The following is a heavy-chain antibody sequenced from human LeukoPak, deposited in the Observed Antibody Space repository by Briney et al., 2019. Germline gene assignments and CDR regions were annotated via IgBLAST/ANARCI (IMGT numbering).Heavy chain of an antibody. V-gene: IGHV1-3*01. CDR3: AKTKGSSWYGVDY. D-gene: IGHD6-13*01. Sequence: GASVKVSCKASGYTFTNYVMSWVRQAPGRSFEWMGWINADNGDTKYSQKFQGRVTITRDTSANTAYMELSSLRSEDTAVYYCAKTKGSSWYGVDYWGQGTLVTVSS. CDR1: GYTFTNYV. CDR2: INADNGDT. J-gene: IGHJ4*02.